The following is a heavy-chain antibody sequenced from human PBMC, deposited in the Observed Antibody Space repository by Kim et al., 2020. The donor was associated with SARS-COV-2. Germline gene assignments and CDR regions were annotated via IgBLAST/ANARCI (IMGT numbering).Heavy chain of an antibody. CDR3: ARGPLAAWNDADDAFDI. Sequence: ASVKVSCKASGYTFTSYAMHWVRQAPGQRLEWMGWINAGNGNTKYSQKFQGRVTITRDTSASTAYMELSSLRSEDTAVYYCARGPLAAWNDADDAFDIWGQGTMVTVSS. J-gene: IGHJ3*02. CDR2: INAGNGNT. CDR1: GYTFTSYA. D-gene: IGHD1-1*01. V-gene: IGHV1-3*01.